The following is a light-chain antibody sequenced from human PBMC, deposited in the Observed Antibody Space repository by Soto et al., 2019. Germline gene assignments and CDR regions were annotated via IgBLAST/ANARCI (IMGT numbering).Light chain of an antibody. Sequence: EIVMTQSPGTLSVSPGERATLSCRASQSVSSNLAWYQQKPGQAPRLLIYGASTRATGIPARFSGSGSETEFNLTISSLQSEDFAVYDCQQFYNWPRTFGQGTKVEIK. J-gene: IGKJ1*01. CDR3: QQFYNWPRT. V-gene: IGKV3-15*01. CDR2: GAS. CDR1: QSVSSN.